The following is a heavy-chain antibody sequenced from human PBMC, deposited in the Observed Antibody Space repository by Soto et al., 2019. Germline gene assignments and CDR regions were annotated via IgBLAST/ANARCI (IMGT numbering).Heavy chain of an antibody. Sequence: QVQLVQSGAELKKTGASMKLSCQASGFAFSTYYFHWLRRAPGRGLEWIGWISGYNGNTKYAENFQQRVTISSDAAATTVYVELFGLRSEDTAIYFCARAPFVEFYSIDFWGQGTLVTVSA. CDR1: GFAFSTYY. D-gene: IGHD2-15*01. J-gene: IGHJ4*02. CDR3: ARAPFVEFYSIDF. V-gene: IGHV1-3*01. CDR2: ISGYNGNT.